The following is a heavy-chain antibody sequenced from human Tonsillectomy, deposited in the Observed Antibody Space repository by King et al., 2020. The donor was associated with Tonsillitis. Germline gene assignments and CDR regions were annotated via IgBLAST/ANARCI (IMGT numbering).Heavy chain of an antibody. CDR1: GFTFRSYA. CDR3: ARDQRSYWLNYYYYGMDV. Sequence: VQLVESGGGVVQPGRSLRLSCAASGFTFRSYAMHWVRQAPGKGLEWVAVISYDGSNKYYADSVKGRFTISSDNSKNTLYLQMNSLRAEDTAVYYCARDQRSYWLNYYYYGMDVWGQGTTVTVSS. D-gene: IGHD1-26*01. CDR2: ISYDGSNK. J-gene: IGHJ6*02. V-gene: IGHV3-30-3*01.